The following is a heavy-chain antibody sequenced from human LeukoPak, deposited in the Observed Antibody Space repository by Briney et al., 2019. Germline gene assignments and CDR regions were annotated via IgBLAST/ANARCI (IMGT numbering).Heavy chain of an antibody. J-gene: IGHJ5*02. CDR2: IYYSGST. Sequence: SETLSLTCTVSGGSISSGDYYWSWLRQPPGKGLDWIGYIYYSGSTYYNPSLKRRSTISVDTSKNQFSLKLSSVTAAYTAVYYWARDRYDILTGYPAQYNWFDPWGQGTLVTVSS. CDR3: ARDRYDILTGYPAQYNWFDP. CDR1: GGSISSGDYY. D-gene: IGHD3-9*01. V-gene: IGHV4-30-4*08.